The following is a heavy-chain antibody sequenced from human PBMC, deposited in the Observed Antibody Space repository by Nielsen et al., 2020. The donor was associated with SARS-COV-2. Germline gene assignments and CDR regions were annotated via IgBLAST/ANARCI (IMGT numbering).Heavy chain of an antibody. D-gene: IGHD6-19*01. CDR3: ARYSPVNQGDSSGSHGHYYFDY. Sequence: VRQMPGKGLEWMGIIYPGDSDTRYSPSFQGQVTISADKSISTAYLQWSSLKASDTAMYYCARYSPVNQGDSSGSHGHYYFDYWGQGPLVTVSS. V-gene: IGHV5-51*01. CDR2: IYPGDSDT. J-gene: IGHJ4*02.